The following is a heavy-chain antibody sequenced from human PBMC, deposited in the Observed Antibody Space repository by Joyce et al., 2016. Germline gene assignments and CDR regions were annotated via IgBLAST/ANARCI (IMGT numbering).Heavy chain of an antibody. CDR2: IRRSSSTI. J-gene: IGHJ4*02. D-gene: IGHD2-21*01. Sequence: EVQLVESGGGLVQPGGSLRVSCAASGFTFSSYNMNWVRQAPGKGLEWVSYIRRSSSTIYYADSVKGRFTVSRDNAKNSLYLQMNSLRAEDTAVYYCARDRGGLIPRTYYFDYWGQGTLVTVSS. CDR1: GFTFSSYN. CDR3: ARDRGGLIPRTYYFDY. V-gene: IGHV3-48*01.